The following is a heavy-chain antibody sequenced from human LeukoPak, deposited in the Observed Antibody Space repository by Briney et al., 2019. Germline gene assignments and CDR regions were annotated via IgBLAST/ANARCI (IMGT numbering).Heavy chain of an antibody. CDR1: GGSISSGGYY. Sequence: SQTLSLTCTVSGGSISSGGYYWSWIRQHPGKGLEWIGYINHSGSTYYNPSLKSRVTMSVDTSKNQFSLKLSSVTAADTAVYYCARDYSGYGRFDYWGQGTLVTVSS. D-gene: IGHD5-12*01. CDR3: ARDYSGYGRFDY. V-gene: IGHV4-31*03. J-gene: IGHJ4*02. CDR2: INHSGST.